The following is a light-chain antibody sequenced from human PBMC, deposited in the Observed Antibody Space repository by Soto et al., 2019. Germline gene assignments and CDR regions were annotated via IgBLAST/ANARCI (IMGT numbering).Light chain of an antibody. J-gene: IGLJ2*01. Sequence: SVLTQPPSVSGAPGQRVTISCTGSSSNIGAGYDVHWYQQLPGTAPKLLIYGNSNRPSGVPDRFSGSKSGTSASLAITGLQAEDEADYDCQSYDSSLSGYVFGGGTKLAVL. CDR3: QSYDSSLSGYV. V-gene: IGLV1-40*01. CDR1: SSNIGAGYD. CDR2: GNS.